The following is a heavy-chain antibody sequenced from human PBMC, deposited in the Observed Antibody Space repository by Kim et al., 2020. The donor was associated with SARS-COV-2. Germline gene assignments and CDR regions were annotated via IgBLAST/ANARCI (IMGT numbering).Heavy chain of an antibody. J-gene: IGHJ5*02. CDR3: ARGGFEEGSSWYFDP. V-gene: IGHV3-30*04. D-gene: IGHD6-13*01. Sequence: GGSLRLSCAASGFTFSSYAMHWVRQAPGKGLEWVAVISYDGSNKYYADSVKGRFTISRDNSKNTLYLQMNSLRAEDTAVYYCARGGFEEGSSWYFDPWGQGTLVTVSS. CDR2: ISYDGSNK. CDR1: GFTFSSYA.